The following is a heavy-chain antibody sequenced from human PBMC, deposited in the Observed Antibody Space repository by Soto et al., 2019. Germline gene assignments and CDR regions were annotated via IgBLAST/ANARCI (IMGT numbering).Heavy chain of an antibody. J-gene: IGHJ4*02. D-gene: IGHD2-15*01. V-gene: IGHV3-21*01. Sequence: EVQLVESGGGLVKPGGSLTLSCAGSGFAFRSYNMNWVRQPPGKGLEWVASISSGSSNIYYADSVKGRFTISRDNAQDSLYLQMDILRAEDSAVYYCASATVVAGTFDFWGQGTLLTVSS. CDR3: ASATVVAGTFDF. CDR1: GFAFRSYN. CDR2: ISSGSSNI.